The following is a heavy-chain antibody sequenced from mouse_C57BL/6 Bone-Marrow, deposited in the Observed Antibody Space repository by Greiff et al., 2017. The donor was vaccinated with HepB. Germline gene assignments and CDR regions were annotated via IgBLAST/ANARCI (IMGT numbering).Heavy chain of an antibody. CDR1: GFTFSSYA. CDR2: ISDGGSYT. V-gene: IGHV5-4*01. J-gene: IGHJ4*01. CDR3: ARDGGSPYYYAMDY. Sequence: EVKVVESGGGLVKPGGSLKLSCAASGFTFSSYAMSWVRQTPEKRLEWVATISDGGSYTYYPDNVKGRFTISRDNAKNNLYLQMSHLKSEDTAMYYCARDGGSPYYYAMDYWGQGTSVTGSS. D-gene: IGHD1-1*01.